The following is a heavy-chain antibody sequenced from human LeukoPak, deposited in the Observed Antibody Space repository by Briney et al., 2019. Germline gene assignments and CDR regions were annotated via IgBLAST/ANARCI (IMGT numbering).Heavy chain of an antibody. Sequence: SETLSLTRTVSGGSISSYYWSWIRQPPGQGLESIGYIYYSGSSNYNPSLKSRVTISVDTSKNQFSLKLSSVTAADTAVYYCAKYYDFWSGYYVFDYWGQGTLVTVSS. CDR2: IYYSGSS. D-gene: IGHD3-3*01. CDR3: AKYYDFWSGYYVFDY. CDR1: GGSISSYY. J-gene: IGHJ4*02. V-gene: IGHV4-59*08.